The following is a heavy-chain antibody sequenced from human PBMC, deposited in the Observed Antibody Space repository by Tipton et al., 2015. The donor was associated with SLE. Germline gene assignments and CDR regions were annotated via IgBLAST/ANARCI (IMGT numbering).Heavy chain of an antibody. Sequence: SLRLSCAASGFTFSSYWMSWVRQAPGKGLEWVANIKQDGSEKYYVDSVKGRFTISRDNAKNSLYLQMNSVRAEDTAVYYCARDPPYDSSGYYYAYFDYWGQGTLVTVSS. CDR3: ARDPPYDSSGYYYAYFDY. D-gene: IGHD3-22*01. J-gene: IGHJ4*02. CDR1: GFTFSSYW. CDR2: IKQDGSEK. V-gene: IGHV3-7*01.